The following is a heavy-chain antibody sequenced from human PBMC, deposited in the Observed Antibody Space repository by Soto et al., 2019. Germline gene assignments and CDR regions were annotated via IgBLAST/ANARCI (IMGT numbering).Heavy chain of an antibody. V-gene: IGHV1-69*13. CDR2: IIPIFGTA. Sequence: SSVKVSCKASGYTFTSYGISWVRQAPGQGLEWMGGIIPIFGTANYAQKFQGRVTITADESTSTAYMELSSLRSEDTAVYYCAREGRYCISTSCQDYYYYGMDVWGQGTTVIVSS. CDR1: GYTFTSYG. CDR3: AREGRYCISTSCQDYYYYGMDV. J-gene: IGHJ6*02. D-gene: IGHD2-2*01.